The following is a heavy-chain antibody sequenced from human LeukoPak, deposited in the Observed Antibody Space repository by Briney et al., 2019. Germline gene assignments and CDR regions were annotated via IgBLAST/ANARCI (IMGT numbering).Heavy chain of an antibody. CDR3: AKGYAAGELLGFYDA. CDR1: GFTFDDYG. Sequence: PGGSLRLSCAASGFTFDDYGMSWVRQAPGKGLEWVSGINWNGGSTGYADSVKGRFTISRDNAKNSLYLQMNSLRAEDTALYYCAKGYAAGELLGFYDAWGQGTLVTVSS. J-gene: IGHJ5*02. V-gene: IGHV3-20*04. D-gene: IGHD1-7*01. CDR2: INWNGGST.